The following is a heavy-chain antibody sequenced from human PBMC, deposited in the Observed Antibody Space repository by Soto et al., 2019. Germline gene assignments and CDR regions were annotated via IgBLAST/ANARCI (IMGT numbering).Heavy chain of an antibody. Sequence: SETLSLTCTVSGGSISSSSYYWGWIRQPPGKGLEWIGSINYSGSTYYNPSLKSRVTVSIDTSKNQFSLKLTSVTAADTAMYYCARGVRSGGSCTLDYWGQGTLVTVSS. V-gene: IGHV4-39*07. CDR1: GGSISSSSYY. J-gene: IGHJ4*02. D-gene: IGHD2-15*01. CDR3: ARGVRSGGSCTLDY. CDR2: INYSGST.